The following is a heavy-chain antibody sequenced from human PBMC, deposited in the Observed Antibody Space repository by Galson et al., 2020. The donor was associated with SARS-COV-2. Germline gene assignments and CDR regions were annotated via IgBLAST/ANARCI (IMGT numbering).Heavy chain of an antibody. CDR2: IIPIFGTA. CDR1: GGTFSSYA. D-gene: IGHD3-22*01. CDR3: ARDKNYYDSSGGD. Sequence: SVKVSCKASGGTFSSYAISWVRQAPGQGLEWMGGIIPIFGTANYAQKFQGRVTITADKSTSTAYMELSSLRSEDTAVYYCARDKNYYDSSGGDWGQGTLVTVSS. V-gene: IGHV1-69*06. J-gene: IGHJ4*02.